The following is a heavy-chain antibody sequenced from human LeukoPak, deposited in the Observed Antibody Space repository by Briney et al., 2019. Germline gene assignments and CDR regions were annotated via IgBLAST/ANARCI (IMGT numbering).Heavy chain of an antibody. D-gene: IGHD6-13*01. Sequence: PGGSLRLSCAASGFTFSSYRMNWVRQAPGKGLEWVSSISSSSNSIYYADSVKGRFTISRDHANNSLYLQLNSLRAEETSVYYCARGGEQQLDHYDYWGQGTLVTVSS. V-gene: IGHV3-21*01. J-gene: IGHJ4*02. CDR2: ISSSSNSI. CDR1: GFTFSSYR. CDR3: ARGGEQQLDHYDY.